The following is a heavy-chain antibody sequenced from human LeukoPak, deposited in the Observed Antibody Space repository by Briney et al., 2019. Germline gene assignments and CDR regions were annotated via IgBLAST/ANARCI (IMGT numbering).Heavy chain of an antibody. Sequence: SVKVSCKASGGTFSSYAISWVRQAPGQGLEWMGRIIPIFGTANYAQRFQGRVTITTDESTSTAYMELSSLRSEDTAVYYCASGTNIVVVVAATPAYWGQGTLVTVSS. V-gene: IGHV1-69*05. CDR3: ASGTNIVVVVAATPAY. CDR1: GGTFSSYA. CDR2: IIPIFGTA. J-gene: IGHJ4*02. D-gene: IGHD2-15*01.